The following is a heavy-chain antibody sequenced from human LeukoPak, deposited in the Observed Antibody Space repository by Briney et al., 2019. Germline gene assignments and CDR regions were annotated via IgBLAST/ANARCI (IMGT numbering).Heavy chain of an antibody. CDR3: ARVPRGNYYFDY. Sequence: ASVKVSCNDSRYTFTSYDINWVRQATGQGLEWMGWINPNNGGTNYAQKFQGRVTMTRDTSISSAYMELSRLRSDDTAVYYCARVPRGNYYFDYWGQGTLVTVSS. CDR1: RYTFTSYD. CDR2: INPNNGGT. D-gene: IGHD1-7*01. J-gene: IGHJ4*02. V-gene: IGHV1-2*02.